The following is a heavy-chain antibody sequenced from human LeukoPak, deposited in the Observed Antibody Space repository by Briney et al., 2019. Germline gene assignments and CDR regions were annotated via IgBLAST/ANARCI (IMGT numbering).Heavy chain of an antibody. J-gene: IGHJ4*02. CDR2: IKQDGSEK. D-gene: IGHD5-18*01. CDR3: ARQVTAMVTFFDY. Sequence: GGSLRLSCAASGFTFSSYGMSWVRQAPGKGLEWVANIKQDGSEKYYVDSVKGRFTISRDNAKNSLYLQMNSLRAEDTAVYYCARQVTAMVTFFDYWGQGTLVTVSS. CDR1: GFTFSSYG. V-gene: IGHV3-7*01.